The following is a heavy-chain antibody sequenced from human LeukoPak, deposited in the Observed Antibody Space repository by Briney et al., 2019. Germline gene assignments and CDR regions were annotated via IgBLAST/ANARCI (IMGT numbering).Heavy chain of an antibody. Sequence: ASVKVSCKASGYTFTGYYMHWVRQATGQGLEWMGWMNPNSGNTGYAQKFQGRVTMTRNTSISTAYMELSSLRSEDTAVYYCARKSMVRGVRPLFDYWGQGTLVTVSS. V-gene: IGHV1-8*02. CDR3: ARKSMVRGVRPLFDY. CDR2: MNPNSGNT. D-gene: IGHD3-10*01. J-gene: IGHJ4*02. CDR1: GYTFTGYY.